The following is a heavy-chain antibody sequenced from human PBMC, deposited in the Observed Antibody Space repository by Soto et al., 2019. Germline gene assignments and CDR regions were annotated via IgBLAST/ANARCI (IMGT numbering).Heavy chain of an antibody. CDR2: IIPIFGTA. Sequence: RASVKVSCKASGGTFSSYAISWVRQAPGQGLEWMGGIIPIFGTANYAQKFQGRVTITADESTSTAYMELSSLRSEDTAVYYCARERSRYDRSGYYRPDYWGQGTLVTVS. D-gene: IGHD3-22*01. CDR3: ARERSRYDRSGYYRPDY. J-gene: IGHJ4*02. CDR1: GGTFSSYA. V-gene: IGHV1-69*13.